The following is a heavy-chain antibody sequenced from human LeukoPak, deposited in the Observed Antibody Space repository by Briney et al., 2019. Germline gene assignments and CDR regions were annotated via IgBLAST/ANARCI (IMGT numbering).Heavy chain of an antibody. J-gene: IGHJ4*02. CDR3: AKGPITIWFGELFN. V-gene: IGHV3-30*04. D-gene: IGHD3-10*01. CDR1: GFTLRSYA. CDR2: ISYDGSNK. Sequence: GGSLRLSCAASGFTLRSYAMHWVRQAPGKGLEWVAVISYDGSNKYYVDSVKGRFTISRDNAKNSLYLQMNSLRAEDTALYYCAKGPITIWFGELFNWGQGTLVTVSS.